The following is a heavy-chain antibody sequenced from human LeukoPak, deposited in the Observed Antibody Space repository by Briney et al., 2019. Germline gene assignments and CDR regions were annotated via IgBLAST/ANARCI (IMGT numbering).Heavy chain of an antibody. CDR1: GFTLSNSA. Sequence: GGSLRLSCAASGFTLSNSAMNWVRQAPGKGLEWVSVISGSGSSDTYYADSVRGRFTISRDSSKSTLYLQMNSLRAEDTAIYYCAKGPTRGYWGQGTLVTVSS. CDR2: ISGSGSSDT. CDR3: AKGPTRGY. V-gene: IGHV3-23*01. D-gene: IGHD1-26*01. J-gene: IGHJ4*02.